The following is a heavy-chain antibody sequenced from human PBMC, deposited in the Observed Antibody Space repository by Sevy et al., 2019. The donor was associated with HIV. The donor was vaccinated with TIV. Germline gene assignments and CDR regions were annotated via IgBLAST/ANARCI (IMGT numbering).Heavy chain of an antibody. D-gene: IGHD3-3*01. V-gene: IGHV4-39*01. CDR2: IYYSGCT. CDR3: ARLKRITIFGVVIPDWFDP. J-gene: IGHJ5*02. CDR1: GGSISSSSYY. Sequence: SETLSLTCTVSGGSISSSSYYWGWIRQPPGKGLEWIGSIYYSGCTYYNPSLKSRVTISVDTSKNQFSLKLSSVTAADTAVYYCARLKRITIFGVVIPDWFDPWGQGTLVTVSS.